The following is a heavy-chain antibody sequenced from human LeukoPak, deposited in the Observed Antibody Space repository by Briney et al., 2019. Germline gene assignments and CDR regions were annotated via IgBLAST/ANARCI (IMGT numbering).Heavy chain of an antibody. CDR3: ARGDVDTAMVPDY. V-gene: IGHV3-21*01. J-gene: IGHJ4*02. D-gene: IGHD5-18*01. CDR1: GFTFSSYS. Sequence: GGSLRLSCAASGFTFSSYSMNWVRQAPGKGLEWVSSISSSSSYIYYADSVKGRFTISRDNAKNSLYLQMNSLRAEDTAVYYCARGDVDTAMVPDYWGQGTLVTVSS. CDR2: ISSSSSYI.